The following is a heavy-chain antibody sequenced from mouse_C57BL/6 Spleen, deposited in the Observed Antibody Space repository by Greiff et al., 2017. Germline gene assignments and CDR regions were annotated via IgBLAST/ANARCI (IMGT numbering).Heavy chain of an antibody. D-gene: IGHD1-1*01. V-gene: IGHV1-52*01. CDR1: GYTFTSYW. Sequence: QVQLKQPGAELVRPGSSVKLSCKASGYTFTSYWMHWVKQRPIQGLEWIGNIDPSDSETHYNQKFKDKATLTVDKSSSTAYMQLSSLTSEDSAVYYCARSHGSRNYFDYWGQGTTLTVSS. J-gene: IGHJ2*01. CDR3: ARSHGSRNYFDY. CDR2: IDPSDSET.